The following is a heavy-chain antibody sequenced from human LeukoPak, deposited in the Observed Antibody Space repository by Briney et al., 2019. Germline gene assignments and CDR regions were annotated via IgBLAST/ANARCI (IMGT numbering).Heavy chain of an antibody. CDR3: ARHCRTGNIAVVPAALDY. CDR2: IYYSGST. V-gene: IGHV4-39*01. CDR1: GGSISSSSYY. Sequence: NPSETLSLTCTVSGGSISSSSYYWGWIRQPPGKGLEWIGSIYYSGSTYYNPSLKSRVTISVDTSKNQFSLKLSSVTAADTAVYYCARHCRTGNIAVVPAALDYWGQGTLVTVSS. D-gene: IGHD2-2*01. J-gene: IGHJ4*02.